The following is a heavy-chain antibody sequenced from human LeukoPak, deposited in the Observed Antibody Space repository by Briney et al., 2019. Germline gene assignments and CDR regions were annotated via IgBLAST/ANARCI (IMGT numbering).Heavy chain of an antibody. CDR3: APIAAGYSSSRRNAFDI. D-gene: IGHD6-13*01. J-gene: IGHJ3*02. V-gene: IGHV1-2*02. CDR2: INPNSGGT. Sequence: AASVKVSCKASGYTFTGYYMHWVRQAPGQGLEWMGWINPNSGGTNYAQKFQGRVTMTRDTSISTAYMELGRLRSDDTAVYYCAPIAAGYSSSRRNAFDIWGQGTMVTVSS. CDR1: GYTFTGYY.